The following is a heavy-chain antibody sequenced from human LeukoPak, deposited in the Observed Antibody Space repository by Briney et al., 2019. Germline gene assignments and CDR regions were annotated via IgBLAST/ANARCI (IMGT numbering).Heavy chain of an antibody. CDR2: IYYSGST. Sequence: SETLSLTCTVSGGSISSSSYYWAWIRQPPGKGLEWIGSIYYSGSTYYNSSLKSRVTISVDTSKNQFSLKLSSVTAADTAVYYCARGIAAADYWFDPWGQGTLVTVSS. CDR3: ARGIAAADYWFDP. V-gene: IGHV4-39*07. CDR1: GGSISSSSYY. J-gene: IGHJ5*02. D-gene: IGHD6-13*01.